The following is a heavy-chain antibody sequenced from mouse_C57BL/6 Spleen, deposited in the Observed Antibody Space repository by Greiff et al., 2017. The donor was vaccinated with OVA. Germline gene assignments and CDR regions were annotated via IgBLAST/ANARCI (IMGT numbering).Heavy chain of an antibody. V-gene: IGHV1-62-2*01. D-gene: IGHD1-1*01. CDR2: FYPGSGSI. J-gene: IGHJ3*01. CDR3: ARHEDYYGSSSGGFAY. Sequence: VKLMESGAELVKPGASVKLSCKASGYTFTEYTIHWVKQRSGQGLEWIGWFYPGSGSIKYNEKFKDKATLTADKSSSTVYMELSRLTSEDSAVYFCARHEDYYGSSSGGFAYWGQGTLVTVSA. CDR1: GYTFTEYT.